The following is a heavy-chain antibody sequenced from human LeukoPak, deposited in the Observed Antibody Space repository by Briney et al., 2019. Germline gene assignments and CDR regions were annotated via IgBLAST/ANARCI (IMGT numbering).Heavy chain of an antibody. Sequence: GGSLRLSCTASGFTFSAYWMSWVRQAPGKGLEWVANIKQDGSEKYYVDSVKGRFTVSKDNARNSLFLQMNSLRTEDTALYYCARGRISMVRGLITVTHFDSWGQGTLATVSS. CDR2: IKQDGSEK. CDR1: GFTFSAYW. CDR3: ARGRISMVRGLITVTHFDS. D-gene: IGHD3-10*01. J-gene: IGHJ4*02. V-gene: IGHV3-7*01.